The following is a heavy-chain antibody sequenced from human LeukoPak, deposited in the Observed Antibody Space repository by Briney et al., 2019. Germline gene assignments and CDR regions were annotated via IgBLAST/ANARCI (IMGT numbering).Heavy chain of an antibody. CDR3: ARDDIRDYDILTGYYFDYGMDV. CDR2: IYTSGST. CDR1: GGSISSYY. Sequence: PSETLSLTCTVSGGSISSYYWSWIRQPAGKELEWIGRIYTSGSTNYNPSLKSRVTMSVDTSKNQFSLKLSSVTAADTAVYYCARDDIRDYDILTGYYFDYGMDVWGQGTTVTVSS. D-gene: IGHD3-9*01. J-gene: IGHJ6*02. V-gene: IGHV4-4*07.